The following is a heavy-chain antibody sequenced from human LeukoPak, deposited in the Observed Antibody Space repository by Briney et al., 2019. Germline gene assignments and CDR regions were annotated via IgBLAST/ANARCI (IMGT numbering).Heavy chain of an antibody. J-gene: IGHJ6*03. CDR2: FIGSGGTT. V-gene: IGHV3-23*01. CDR3: ANGNRCTSPNCLGYYYFYMDV. D-gene: IGHD2-8*01. CDR1: GFTFSSYA. Sequence: PGGSLRLSCSASGFTFSSYAMNWFRQAPGRGLEWFSGFIGSGGTTYYADSVKGRFTISRDPSKNTLYLQMNRLRAEDTAVYYCANGNRCTSPNCLGYYYFYMDVWGKGPTVTVSS.